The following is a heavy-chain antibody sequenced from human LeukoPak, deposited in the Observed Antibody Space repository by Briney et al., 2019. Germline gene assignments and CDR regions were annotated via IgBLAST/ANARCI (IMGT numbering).Heavy chain of an antibody. V-gene: IGHV4-31*03. D-gene: IGHD2-15*01. J-gene: IGHJ4*02. CDR3: ALEGGYCSGGSCYSRRAPFDY. CDR1: GGSISSGGYY. CDR2: IYYSGST. Sequence: PSQTLSLTCTVSGGSISSGGYYWSWIRQHPGKGLEWIGYIYYSGSTYYNPSLKSRVTISVDTSKNQFSLKLSSVTAADTAVYYCALEGGYCSGGSCYSRRAPFDYWGQGTLVTVSS.